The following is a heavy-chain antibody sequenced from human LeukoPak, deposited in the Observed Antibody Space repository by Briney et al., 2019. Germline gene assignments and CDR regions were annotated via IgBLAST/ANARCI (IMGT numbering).Heavy chain of an antibody. D-gene: IGHD6-13*01. V-gene: IGHV1-18*01. CDR3: ARDRQYSSSWAYNWFDP. J-gene: IGHJ5*02. CDR2: ISAYNGNT. CDR1: GYTFTSYG. Sequence: GASVKVSCNASGYTFTSYGISWVRQAPGQGLEWMGWISAYNGNTNYAQKLQGRVTMTTDTSTSTAYMELRSLRSDDTAVYYCARDRQYSSSWAYNWFDPWGQGTLVTVSS.